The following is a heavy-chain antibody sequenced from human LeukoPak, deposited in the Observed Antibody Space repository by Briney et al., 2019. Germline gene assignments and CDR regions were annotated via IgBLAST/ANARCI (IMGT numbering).Heavy chain of an antibody. CDR3: ARDRGGYYQLALDY. CDR2: ISSSSSYI. D-gene: IGHD3-22*01. J-gene: IGHJ4*02. CDR1: GFTFSSYS. Sequence: PGGSLRLSCAASGFTFSSYSMNWVRQAPGKGPEWVSSISSSSSYIYYADSVKGRFTISRDNAKNSLYLQMNSLRAEDTAVYYCARDRGGYYQLALDYWGQGTLVTVSS. V-gene: IGHV3-21*01.